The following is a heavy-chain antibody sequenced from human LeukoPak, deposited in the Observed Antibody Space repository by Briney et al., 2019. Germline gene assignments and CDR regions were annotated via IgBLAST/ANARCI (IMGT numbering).Heavy chain of an antibody. CDR3: AKYNGQLLEQWYYDY. CDR2: IDKKDATT. CDR1: GFTFSNYA. Sequence: GGSLRLSCAASGFTFSNYAMSRVRQAPGKGLEWVSSIDKKDATTNYADSVRGRFTISRDNSKNTLHLQMSSLRAEDTAVYYCAKYNGQLLEQWYYDYWGQGTLVTVSS. V-gene: IGHV3-23*01. D-gene: IGHD1/OR15-1a*01. J-gene: IGHJ4*02.